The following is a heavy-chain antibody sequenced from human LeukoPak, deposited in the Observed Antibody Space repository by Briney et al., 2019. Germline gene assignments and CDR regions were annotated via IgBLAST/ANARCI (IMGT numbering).Heavy chain of an antibody. CDR3: VAGRDNSCYSETFGF. V-gene: IGHV6-1*01. CDR2: TLYRSRWSN. CDR1: GGSVSYNVAA. J-gene: IGHJ3*01. Sequence: SQTLSLTCAISGGSVSYNVAAWNWIRQSPSRGLEWLGRTLYRSRWSNDYAESVKSRITINPDTSKNQFTLQLRSVTPEDTGVYYCVAGRDNSCYSETFGFWGQGTTVIVSS. D-gene: IGHD2-15*01.